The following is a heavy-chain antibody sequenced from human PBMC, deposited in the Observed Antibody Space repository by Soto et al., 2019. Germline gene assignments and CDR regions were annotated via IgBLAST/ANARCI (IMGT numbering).Heavy chain of an antibody. V-gene: IGHV3-30*18. D-gene: IGHD3-9*01. CDR3: AKGMYYDILTGSPGDV. CDR1: GFTFSSYG. CDR2: ISYDGSNK. Sequence: GGSLRLSCAASGFTFSSYGMHWVRQAPGKGLEWVAVISYDGSNKYYADSVKGRFTISRDNSKNTLYLQMNSLRAEDTAVYYCAKGMYYDILTGSPGDVWGQGTTVTVSS. J-gene: IGHJ6*02.